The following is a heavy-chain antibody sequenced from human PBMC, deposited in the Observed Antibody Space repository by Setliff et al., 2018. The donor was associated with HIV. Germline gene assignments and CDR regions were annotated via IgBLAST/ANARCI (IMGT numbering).Heavy chain of an antibody. Sequence: PSETLSLTCTVSGGSVSNYYWTWIRQSAGKGLEWIGRIQTSGSTNYNPSLKTRVTMSVDTSKNQFSLKVTSVTAADTAVYYCATATAYGQFDFWGQGTLVTVSS. V-gene: IGHV4-4*07. CDR3: ATATAYGQFDF. J-gene: IGHJ4*02. CDR2: IQTSGST. D-gene: IGHD2-21*02. CDR1: GGSVSNYY.